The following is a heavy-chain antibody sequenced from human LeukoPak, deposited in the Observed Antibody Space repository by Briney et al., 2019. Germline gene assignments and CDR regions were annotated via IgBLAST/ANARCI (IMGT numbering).Heavy chain of an antibody. Sequence: PGGSLRLSCAASGFTFNIYAMSWVRQAPGKGLEWVSVISGSGGNTYYADSVKGRFTISRDNAKNSLYLQMNSLRAEDTAVYYCARINWNADGDAFDIWGQGTMVTVSS. V-gene: IGHV3-23*01. D-gene: IGHD1-20*01. CDR2: ISGSGGNT. J-gene: IGHJ3*02. CDR1: GFTFNIYA. CDR3: ARINWNADGDAFDI.